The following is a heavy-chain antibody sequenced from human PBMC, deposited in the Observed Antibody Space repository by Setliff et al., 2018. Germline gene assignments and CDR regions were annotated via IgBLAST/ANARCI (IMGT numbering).Heavy chain of an antibody. J-gene: IGHJ6*02. CDR2: ISSSVST. D-gene: IGHD2-21*02. CDR1: GFTFSDYY. Sequence: PGGSLRLSCAASGFTFSDYYMSWIRQAPGKGLEWVSYISSSVSTYYADSVKGRFTISRDNAKNLLYLQMNSLRAEDTAVYYCARNWATAQHYYYGMDVWGQGTTVTVSS. V-gene: IGHV3-11*04. CDR3: ARNWATAQHYYYGMDV.